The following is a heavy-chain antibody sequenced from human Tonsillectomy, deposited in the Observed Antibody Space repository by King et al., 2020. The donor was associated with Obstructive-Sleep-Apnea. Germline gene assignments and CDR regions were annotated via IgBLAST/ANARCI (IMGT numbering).Heavy chain of an antibody. J-gene: IGHJ4*02. D-gene: IGHD4-11*01. V-gene: IGHV4-4*02. CDR2: IDHSEST. CDR1: GASFTRTYW. Sequence: VQLQESGPGLVEPSGTLSLTCNVSGASFTRTYWWSWVRQAPGKGLEWIGEIDHSESTNYNPSLKSRVTILVDKSKNQFSLKLTAVTGADAAVYFCARNGFYSIENWGQGTLVTVSS. CDR3: ARNGFYSIEN.